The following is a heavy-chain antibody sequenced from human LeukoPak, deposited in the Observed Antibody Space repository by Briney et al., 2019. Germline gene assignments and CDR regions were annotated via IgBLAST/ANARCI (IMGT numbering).Heavy chain of an antibody. Sequence: SETLSLTCTVSGGSISTYYWSWVRQPPGKGLEWIGRIYTSGSTNHNPSLKSRVTMSVDTSKNQFSLKLSSVTAADTAVYYCARGGYSGYDWDYWGQGILVTVSS. D-gene: IGHD5-12*01. V-gene: IGHV4-4*07. J-gene: IGHJ4*02. CDR2: IYTSGST. CDR1: GGSISTYY. CDR3: ARGGYSGYDWDY.